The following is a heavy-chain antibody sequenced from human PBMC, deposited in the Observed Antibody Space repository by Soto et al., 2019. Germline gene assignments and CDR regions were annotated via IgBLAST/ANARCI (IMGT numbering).Heavy chain of an antibody. D-gene: IGHD3-22*01. CDR2: INAGNGNT. Sequence: ASVKVSCKASGYTFTSYAMHWVRQAPGQRLEWMGWINAGNGNTKYSQKFQGRVTITRDTSAGTAYMELSSLRSEDTAVYYCARATYYYDSSGYYYWGYFDYWGQGTLVTVSS. V-gene: IGHV1-3*01. CDR1: GYTFTSYA. CDR3: ARATYYYDSSGYYYWGYFDY. J-gene: IGHJ4*02.